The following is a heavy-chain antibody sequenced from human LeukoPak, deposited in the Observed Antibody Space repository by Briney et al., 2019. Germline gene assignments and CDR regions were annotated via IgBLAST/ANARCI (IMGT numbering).Heavy chain of an antibody. Sequence: GGSLRLSCAVSGFTFSNSGLHWVRQAPGKGLEWVSYISSGSTTIYSADSVKGRLTISRDNAKNSLYLQMNSLRDEDTAIYFCARDSATAFDYWGQGTLVTVSS. V-gene: IGHV3-48*02. CDR3: ARDSATAFDY. CDR1: GFTFSNSG. CDR2: ISSGSTTI. J-gene: IGHJ4*02. D-gene: IGHD5-12*01.